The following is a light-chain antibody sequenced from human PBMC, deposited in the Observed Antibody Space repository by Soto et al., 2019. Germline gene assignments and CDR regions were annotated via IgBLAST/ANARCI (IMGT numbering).Light chain of an antibody. J-gene: IGLJ2*01. Sequence: QSVLTQPASVSGSPGQSITISCTGTSSDVGGYKYVSWHQQHPGKAPQLMIFEVSNRPSGVSNRFSGSKSGDSASLTISGLQPEDEADYYASAYTRRGAVVFGGGTKLTVL. V-gene: IGLV2-14*01. CDR3: SAYTRRGAVV. CDR2: EVS. CDR1: SSDVGGYKY.